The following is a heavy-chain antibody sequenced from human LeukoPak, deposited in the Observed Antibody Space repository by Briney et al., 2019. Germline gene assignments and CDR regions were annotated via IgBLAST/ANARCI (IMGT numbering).Heavy chain of an antibody. Sequence: PSETLSLTCTVSGGSISSSSYYWGWIRQPPGKGLEWIGSIYYSGSTYYNPSLNSRVTISVDTSKNQFSLKLSSVTAADTAVYYCARLHDYVWGSYRYFDYWGQGTLVTVSS. CDR1: GGSISSSSYY. CDR3: ARLHDYVWGSYRYFDY. V-gene: IGHV4-39*01. J-gene: IGHJ4*02. CDR2: IYYSGST. D-gene: IGHD3-16*02.